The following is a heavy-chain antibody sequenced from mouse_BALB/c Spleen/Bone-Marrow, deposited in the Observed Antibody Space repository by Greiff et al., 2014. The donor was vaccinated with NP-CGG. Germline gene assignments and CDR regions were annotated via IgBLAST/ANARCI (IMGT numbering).Heavy chain of an antibody. V-gene: IGHV1-69*02. D-gene: IGHD2-1*01. Sequence: QVQLQQSGAELVRPGASVKLSCKASGYTFTSYWINWVKQRPGQGLEWIGNIYPSDSYTNYNQKFKDKATLTVDKSSSTAYMQLSSPTSEDSAVYSCTRAGNYGNYYAMDYWGQGTSVTVSS. CDR2: IYPSDSYT. CDR1: GYTFTSYW. CDR3: TRAGNYGNYYAMDY. J-gene: IGHJ4*01.